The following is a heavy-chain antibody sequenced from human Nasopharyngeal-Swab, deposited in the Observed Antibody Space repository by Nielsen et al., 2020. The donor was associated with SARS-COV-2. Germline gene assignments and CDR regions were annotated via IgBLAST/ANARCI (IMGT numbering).Heavy chain of an antibody. CDR1: GGSISSSSYY. CDR2: IYYSGST. V-gene: IGHV4-39*01. CDR3: ARLTVLLWFGEPTYVDV. D-gene: IGHD3-10*01. Sequence: SETLSLTCTVSGGSISSSSYYWGWIRQPPGKGLEWIGSIYYSGSTYYNPSLKSRVTISVDTSKNQFSLKLSSVTAADTAVYYCARLTVLLWFGEPTYVDVWGKGTTVTVSS. J-gene: IGHJ6*03.